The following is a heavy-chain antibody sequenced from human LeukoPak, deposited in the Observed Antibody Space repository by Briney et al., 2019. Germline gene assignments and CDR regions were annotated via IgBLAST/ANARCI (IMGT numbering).Heavy chain of an antibody. Sequence: PSETLSLTCTVSGGSISSSSYYWGWIRQPPGKGLEWIGYIYYSGSTNYNPSLKSRVTISVDTSKNQFSLKLSSVTAADTAVYYCASYTSPDAFDIWGQGTMVTVSS. D-gene: IGHD2-2*01. CDR2: IYYSGST. CDR3: ASYTSPDAFDI. V-gene: IGHV4-61*05. J-gene: IGHJ3*02. CDR1: GGSISSSSYY.